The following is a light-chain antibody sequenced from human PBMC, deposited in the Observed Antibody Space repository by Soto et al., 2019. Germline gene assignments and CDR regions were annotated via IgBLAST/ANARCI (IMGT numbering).Light chain of an antibody. J-gene: IGLJ1*01. V-gene: IGLV2-8*01. CDR1: SSDVGGYNY. CDR2: EVN. CDR3: NSLRVNHLYV. Sequence: QSVLTQPPSASGSPGQSVAISCTGTSSDVGGYNYVSWYQQHPGKAPKLMIYEVNKRPSGVPDRFSGSKSGNTASLTVSGLQAEDEADYYCNSLRVNHLYVFGSGTKVTVL.